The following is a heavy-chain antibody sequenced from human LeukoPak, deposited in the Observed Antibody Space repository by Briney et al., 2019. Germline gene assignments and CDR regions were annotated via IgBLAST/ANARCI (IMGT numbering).Heavy chain of an antibody. CDR1: GGTFSSYA. D-gene: IGHD3-10*01. CDR2: IIPIFGTA. J-gene: IGHJ5*02. V-gene: IGHV1-69*13. CDR3: ARRGGTMVRGLNYDNWFDP. Sequence: SVKVSCTASGGTFSSYAISWVRQAPGQGLEWMGGIIPIFGTANYAQKFQGRVTITADESTSTAYMELSSLRSEDTAVYYCARRGGTMVRGLNYDNWFDPWGQGTLVTVSS.